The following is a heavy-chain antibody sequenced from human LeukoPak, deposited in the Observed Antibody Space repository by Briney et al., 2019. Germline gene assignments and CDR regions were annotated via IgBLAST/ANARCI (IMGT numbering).Heavy chain of an antibody. CDR2: ISYDGSNK. V-gene: IGHV3-30-3*01. Sequence: SGFTFXXYAMHWVRXAPGKGLEWVAVISYDGSNKYYADSVKGRFTISRDNSKNTLYLQMNSLRAEDTAVYYCARGSFSSGWYAMVYWGQGTLVTVSS. D-gene: IGHD6-19*01. J-gene: IGHJ4*02. CDR1: GFTFXXYA. CDR3: ARGSFSSGWYAMVY.